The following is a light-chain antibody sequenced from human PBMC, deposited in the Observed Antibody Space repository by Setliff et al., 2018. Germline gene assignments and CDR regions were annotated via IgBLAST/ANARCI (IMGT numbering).Light chain of an antibody. CDR1: SSNIGAGYD. CDR2: GNS. Sequence: LAQPPSVSGAPGQRVTISCTGSSSNIGAGYDVHWYQQLPGTAPKLLIYGNSNRPSGVPDRFSGSKSGTSASLAITGLQAEDEADYYCQSYDSSLSALYVFGTGTKV. V-gene: IGLV1-40*01. J-gene: IGLJ1*01. CDR3: QSYDSSLSALYV.